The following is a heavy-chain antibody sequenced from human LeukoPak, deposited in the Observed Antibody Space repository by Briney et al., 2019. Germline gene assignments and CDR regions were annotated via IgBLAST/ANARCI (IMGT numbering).Heavy chain of an antibody. CDR2: IKQDGSEK. CDR1: GFTFSSYW. V-gene: IGHV3-7*01. J-gene: IGHJ4*02. Sequence: PGGSLRLSCAASGFTFSSYWMSWVRQAPGKGLEWVANIKQDGSEKYYVDSVKGRFTISRDNAKNSLYLQMNSLRAEDTAVYYCARSKWELLVYFDYWGQGTLVTVSS. CDR3: ARSKWELLVYFDY. D-gene: IGHD1-26*01.